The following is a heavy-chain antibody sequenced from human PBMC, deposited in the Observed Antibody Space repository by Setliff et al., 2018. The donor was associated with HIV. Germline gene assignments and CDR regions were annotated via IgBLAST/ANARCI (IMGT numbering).Heavy chain of an antibody. CDR1: GYTFTSYA. J-gene: IGHJ3*02. CDR2: INTNTGNP. CDR3: AREGASVTPETNAFDI. D-gene: IGHD4-17*01. V-gene: IGHV7-4-1*02. Sequence: ASVKVSCKASGYTFTSYAMNWVRQAPGQGLEWMGWINTNTGNPTYAQGFTGRFVFSLDTSVSTAYLQISSLKAEDTAVYYCAREGASVTPETNAFDIWGQVTMVTVSS.